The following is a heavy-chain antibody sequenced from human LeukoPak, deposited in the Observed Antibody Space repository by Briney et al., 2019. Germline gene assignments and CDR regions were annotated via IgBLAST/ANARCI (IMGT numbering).Heavy chain of an antibody. Sequence: GGSLRLSCAASGFTFSSYAMSWVRQAPGKGLEWVSAISGSGGSTYYADSVKGRFTISRDNSKNTLYLQMNSLKAKDTAVYYCAKVWHYYDSSGPSYKRGYFDYWGQGTLVTVSS. CDR2: ISGSGGST. D-gene: IGHD3-22*01. J-gene: IGHJ4*02. V-gene: IGHV3-23*01. CDR1: GFTFSSYA. CDR3: AKVWHYYDSSGPSYKRGYFDY.